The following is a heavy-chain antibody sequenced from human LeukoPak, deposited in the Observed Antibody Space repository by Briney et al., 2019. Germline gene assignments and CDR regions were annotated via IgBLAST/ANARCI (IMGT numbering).Heavy chain of an antibody. Sequence: GGSLRLSCAASGFTFDNYAMNWVRQAPGKGLEWVAVISYDGNNKYYADSVKGRFTISRDNSKNTLYVQMNSLRAEDTAVYYCARGDVGTTGYFDYWGQGTLVTVSS. V-gene: IGHV3-30-3*01. CDR1: GFTFDNYA. CDR2: ISYDGNNK. CDR3: ARGDVGTTGYFDY. J-gene: IGHJ4*02. D-gene: IGHD1-1*01.